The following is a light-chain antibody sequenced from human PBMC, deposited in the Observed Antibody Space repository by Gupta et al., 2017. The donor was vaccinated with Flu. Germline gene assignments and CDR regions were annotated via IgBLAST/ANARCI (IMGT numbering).Light chain of an antibody. CDR1: SSDVGGYNY. Sequence: QSALTQPASVSGSPGQSITISCTGTSSDVGGYNYVSWYQQHPGKAPNLMIYEVSNRPSGVSNRFSGSKSGNTASLTISGLQAEDEADYYCSSYTSSSTLGVFGGGTKLTVL. V-gene: IGLV2-14*01. CDR2: EVS. CDR3: SSYTSSSTLGV. J-gene: IGLJ2*01.